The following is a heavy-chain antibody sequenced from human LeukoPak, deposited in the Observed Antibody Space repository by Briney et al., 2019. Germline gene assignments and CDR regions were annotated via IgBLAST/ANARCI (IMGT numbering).Heavy chain of an antibody. V-gene: IGHV3-66*01. CDR3: ARGKGSSMYYYYGMDV. J-gene: IGHJ6*02. CDR1: GFTFSSYA. Sequence: GGSLRLSCAASGFTFSSYAMSWVRQAPGKGLEWVSVIYSGGSTYYADSVKGRFTISRDNSKNTLYLQMNSLRAEDTAVYYCARGKGSSMYYYYGMDVWGQGTTVTVSS. CDR2: IYSGGST. D-gene: IGHD6-13*01.